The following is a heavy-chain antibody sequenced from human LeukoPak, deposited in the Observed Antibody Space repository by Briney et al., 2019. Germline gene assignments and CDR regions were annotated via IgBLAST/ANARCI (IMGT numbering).Heavy chain of an antibody. D-gene: IGHD5-18*01. CDR3: AKDLAMKNKAMVM. CDR1: GFTFSSYA. J-gene: IGHJ4*02. CDR2: ISGSGGST. Sequence: GGSLRLSCAVSGFTFSSYAMNWVRQAPGKGLEWVATISGSGGSTYYADSVKGRFTISRDNSKNTLFLQMNSLRAEDTAVYYCAKDLAMKNKAMVMGGQGTLVTVSS. V-gene: IGHV3-23*01.